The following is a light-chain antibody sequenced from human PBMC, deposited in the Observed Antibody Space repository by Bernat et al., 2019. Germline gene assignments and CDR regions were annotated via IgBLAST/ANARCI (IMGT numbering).Light chain of an antibody. CDR2: DVS. CDR3: SSYTSSSTLV. V-gene: IGLV2-14*01. CDR1: SSDVGGYNY. Sequence: QSALTQPASVSGSSGQSITISCTGTSSDVGGYNYVSWYQQHPGKAPKLMIYDVSNRPSGVSNRFSGSKSGNTASLTISGLQAEDEAEYYCSSYTSSSTLVCGGGTKLTVL. J-gene: IGLJ2*01.